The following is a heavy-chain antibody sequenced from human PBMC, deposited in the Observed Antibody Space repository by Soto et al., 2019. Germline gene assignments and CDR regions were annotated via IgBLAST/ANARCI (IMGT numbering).Heavy chain of an antibody. CDR3: ARDKDRQQLGGNYYYGIDV. Sequence: QVQLVQSGAAVKKPGSSVTVSCKASGGTFGNSAISWVRQAPGQGLEWMGGISPIFSTPDYAQKFQGRITITADDSTTTAYMELTSLKSEDTAVYYCARDKDRQQLGGNYYYGIDVWGQGTTVTVSS. D-gene: IGHD2-15*01. CDR1: GGTFGNSA. V-gene: IGHV1-69*12. CDR2: ISPIFSTP. J-gene: IGHJ6*02.